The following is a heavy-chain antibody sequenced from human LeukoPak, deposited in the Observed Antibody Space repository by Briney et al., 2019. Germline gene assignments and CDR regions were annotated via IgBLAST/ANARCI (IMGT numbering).Heavy chain of an antibody. Sequence: ASVKVSCKASGGTFSSYAISWVRQAPGQGLEWMGGIIPIFGTANYAQKFQGRVTITADESTSTAYMVLSSLRSEDTAVYYCARGAHITIFGVVNYYFDYWGQGTLVTVSS. J-gene: IGHJ4*02. V-gene: IGHV1-69*13. CDR2: IIPIFGTA. CDR3: ARGAHITIFGVVNYYFDY. CDR1: GGTFSSYA. D-gene: IGHD3-3*01.